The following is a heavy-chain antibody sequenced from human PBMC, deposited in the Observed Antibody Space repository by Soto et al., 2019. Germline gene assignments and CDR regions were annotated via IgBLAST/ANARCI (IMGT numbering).Heavy chain of an antibody. Sequence: GGSLRLSCAASGFTFSSYAMSWVRQAPGKGLEWVSTISTSGGSTYYADSVKGRFTISRDNSKNTLYLQMNSLRAEDTAVYYCARDQLYYNDISGRPLNAFDVWGQGTMVTVS. V-gene: IGHV3-23*01. CDR1: GFTFSSYA. CDR2: ISTSGGST. CDR3: ARDQLYYNDISGRPLNAFDV. J-gene: IGHJ3*01. D-gene: IGHD3-22*01.